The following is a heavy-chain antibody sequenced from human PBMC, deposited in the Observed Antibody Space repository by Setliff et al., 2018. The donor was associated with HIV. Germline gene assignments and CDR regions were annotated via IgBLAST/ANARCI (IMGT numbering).Heavy chain of an antibody. V-gene: IGHV1-46*01. CDR1: GYTFTSYY. J-gene: IGHJ6*02. Sequence: ASVKVSCKASGYTFTSYYMHWVRQAPGQGPEWMGIMNPSGGSTTYAQKFQDRVTMTRDTSTSTGYMELGSLRSEDTAVYYCARGSDASGYYPIYYYYGMDVWGQGTTVTVSS. CDR3: ARGSDASGYYPIYYYYGMDV. CDR2: MNPSGGST. D-gene: IGHD3-22*01.